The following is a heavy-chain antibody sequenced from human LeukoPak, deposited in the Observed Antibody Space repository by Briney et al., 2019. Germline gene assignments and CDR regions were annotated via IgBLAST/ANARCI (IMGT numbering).Heavy chain of an antibody. J-gene: IGHJ4*02. D-gene: IGHD3-10*01. CDR3: ATYPFRGDTHYFDY. CDR2: IYYSGST. CDR1: GGSISSYY. V-gene: IGHV4-59*01. Sequence: SETLSLTCPVSGGSISSYYWSWIRQPPGKGLEWIAYIYYSGSTNYNPSLKSRVTISVDTSKNQFSLRLSSVTAADTAVYYCATYPFRGDTHYFDYWGQGILVTVSS.